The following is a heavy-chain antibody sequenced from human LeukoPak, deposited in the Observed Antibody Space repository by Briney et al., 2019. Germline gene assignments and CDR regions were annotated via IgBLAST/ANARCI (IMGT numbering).Heavy chain of an antibody. Sequence: GGSLRLSCAASGFTFSSYAMSWVRQAPGKGLEWVSAISGSGGSTYYADSVKGRFTISRDNSKNTLYLQVNSLRAEDTAVYYCARPVEMATITDDAFDIWGQGTMVTVSS. D-gene: IGHD5-24*01. V-gene: IGHV3-23*01. J-gene: IGHJ3*02. CDR3: ARPVEMATITDDAFDI. CDR1: GFTFSSYA. CDR2: ISGSGGST.